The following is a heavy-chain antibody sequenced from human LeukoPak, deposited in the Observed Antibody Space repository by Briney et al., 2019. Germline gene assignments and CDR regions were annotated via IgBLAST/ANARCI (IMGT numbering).Heavy chain of an antibody. D-gene: IGHD4/OR15-4a*01. J-gene: IGHJ4*02. CDR1: GFTFSSHW. Sequence: GGSLRLSCAASGFTFSSHWMHWVRQAPGKGLVCVARIKSDGTYSDYGGAVRGRFTISRDNAKDTLYLQMNSLRAEDTAIYYCVRDDDYYSVDYWGQGTLVTVSS. V-gene: IGHV3-74*01. CDR3: VRDDDYYSVDY. CDR2: IKSDGTYS.